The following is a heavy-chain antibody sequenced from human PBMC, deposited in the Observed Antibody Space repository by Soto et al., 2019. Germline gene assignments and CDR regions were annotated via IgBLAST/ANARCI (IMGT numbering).Heavy chain of an antibody. Sequence: WVRQMPGKGLEWMGRIDPSDSYTNYSPSFQGHVTISADKSISTAYLQWSSLKASDTAMYYCARRTTVTSLYGMDVWGQGTTVTVSS. J-gene: IGHJ6*02. D-gene: IGHD4-17*01. CDR2: IDPSDSYT. V-gene: IGHV5-10-1*01. CDR3: ARRTTVTSLYGMDV.